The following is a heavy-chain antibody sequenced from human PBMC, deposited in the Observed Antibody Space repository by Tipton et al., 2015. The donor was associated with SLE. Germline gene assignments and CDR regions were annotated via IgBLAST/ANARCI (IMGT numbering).Heavy chain of an antibody. J-gene: IGHJ4*02. D-gene: IGHD5-18*01. CDR3: AKGLGGYSYLREPHFDY. Sequence: SLRLSCAASGFTFDDYGMSWVRQAPGKGLEWVSGINWNGGSTGYADSVKGRFTISRDNAKNSLYLQMNSLRAEDTALYYCAKGLGGYSYLREPHFDYWGQGTLVTVSS. CDR1: GFTFDDYG. V-gene: IGHV3-20*04. CDR2: INWNGGST.